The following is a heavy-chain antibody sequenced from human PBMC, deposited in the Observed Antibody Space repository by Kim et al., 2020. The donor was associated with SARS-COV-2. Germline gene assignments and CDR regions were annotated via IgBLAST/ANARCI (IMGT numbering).Heavy chain of an antibody. J-gene: IGHJ5*02. CDR3: AHRPLVIAAAGQFDP. CDR1: GFSLSTSGVG. V-gene: IGHV2-5*02. Sequence: SGPTLVNPTQTLTLTCTFSGFSLSTSGVGVGWIRQPSGKALEWLALIYWDDDKRYSPSLKSRLTITKDTSKNQVVLTMTNMDPVDTATYYCAHRPLVIAAAGQFDPWGQGTLVTVSS. D-gene: IGHD6-13*01. CDR2: IYWDDDK.